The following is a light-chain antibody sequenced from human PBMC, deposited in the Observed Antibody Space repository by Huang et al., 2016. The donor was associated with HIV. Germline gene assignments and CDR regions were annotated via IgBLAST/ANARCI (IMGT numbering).Light chain of an antibody. Sequence: DIVLTQSPDSLAVSLGERATINCKSSQSLLYKSNNDNYLAWYQQKPGQPPKLLISWASTRESGVPDRFSGSGSGTDFTLTISSLQAEDVAVYYCQQYYITPLTFGGGTKVEIK. J-gene: IGKJ4*01. V-gene: IGKV4-1*01. CDR1: QSLLYKSNNDNY. CDR2: WAS. CDR3: QQYYITPLT.